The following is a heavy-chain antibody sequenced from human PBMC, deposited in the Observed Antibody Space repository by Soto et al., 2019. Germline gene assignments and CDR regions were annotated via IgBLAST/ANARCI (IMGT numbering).Heavy chain of an antibody. J-gene: IGHJ4*02. CDR2: INHSGST. Sequence: QVQLQQWGAGLLKPSETLSLTCAVYGGSFSGYYWNWIRQPPGKGLEWIGEINHSGSTNYNPSLKSRGTISVDTSKNQFSLTLSSVTAAATAVYYCARGWGRIFDYWGQGTLVTVSS. V-gene: IGHV4-34*01. CDR3: ARGWGRIFDY. D-gene: IGHD7-27*01. CDR1: GGSFSGYY.